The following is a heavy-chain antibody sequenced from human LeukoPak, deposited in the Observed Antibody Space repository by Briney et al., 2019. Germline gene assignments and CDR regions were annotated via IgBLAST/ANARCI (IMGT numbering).Heavy chain of an antibody. V-gene: IGHV4-39*07. D-gene: IGHD6-6*01. Sequence: SETLSLTCTVSGGSISSSSYYWGWIRQPPGKGLEWIGSIYYSGSTYYNPSLKSRVTISVDTSKNQFSLKLSSVTAADTAVYYCATWTAIWQLPESNAFDIWGQGTMVTVSS. CDR3: ATWTAIWQLPESNAFDI. CDR2: IYYSGST. J-gene: IGHJ3*02. CDR1: GGSISSSSYY.